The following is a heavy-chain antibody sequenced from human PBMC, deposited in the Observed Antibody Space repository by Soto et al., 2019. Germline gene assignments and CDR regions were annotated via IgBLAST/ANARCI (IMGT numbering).Heavy chain of an antibody. J-gene: IGHJ4*02. CDR2: IYYSGST. CDR3: ARVRPARKGIAAAGTGSFDY. V-gene: IGHV4-59*01. CDR1: GGSISSYY. D-gene: IGHD6-13*01. Sequence: SSETLSLTCTVSGGSISSYYWSWIRQPPGKGLEWIGYIYYSGSTNYNPSLKSRVTISVDTSKNQFSLKLSSVTAADTAVYYCARVRPARKGIAAAGTGSFDYWGQGTLVTVSS.